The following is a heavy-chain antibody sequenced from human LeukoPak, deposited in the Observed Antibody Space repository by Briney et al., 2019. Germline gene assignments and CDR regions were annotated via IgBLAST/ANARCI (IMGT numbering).Heavy chain of an antibody. CDR1: GGSISSYY. D-gene: IGHD1-26*01. CDR2: IYYSGST. Sequence: SETLSLTCTVSGGSISSYYWSWIRQPPGKGLEWIGYIYYSGSTNYNPSLKSRVTISVDTSKNQFSLKLSSVTAADTAVYYCAREIIVGATYDYLGQGTLVTVSS. J-gene: IGHJ4*02. V-gene: IGHV4-59*01. CDR3: AREIIVGATYDY.